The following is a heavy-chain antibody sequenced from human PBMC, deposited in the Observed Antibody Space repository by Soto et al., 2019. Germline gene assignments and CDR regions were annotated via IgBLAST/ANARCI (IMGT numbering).Heavy chain of an antibody. J-gene: IGHJ4*02. V-gene: IGHV1-46*03. CDR1: GYTFTSYY. CDR2: INPSGGST. CDR3: ARGTPTRYCSGGSCTDGIDY. D-gene: IGHD2-15*01. Sequence: ASVKVSCKASGYTFTSYYMHWVRQAPGQGLEWMGIINPSGGSTSYAQKFQGRVTMTRDTSTSTVYMELSSLRSEDTAVYYCARGTPTRYCSGGSCTDGIDYWGQATLVTVSS.